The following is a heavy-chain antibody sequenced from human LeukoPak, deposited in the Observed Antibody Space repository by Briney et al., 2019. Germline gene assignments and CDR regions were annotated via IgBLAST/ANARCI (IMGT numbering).Heavy chain of an antibody. CDR2: IIGDGSGT. V-gene: IGHV3-74*01. Sequence: GGSLRLSCSASGFTFKSYAMHWVRQGPGRGLVWVSRIIGDGSGTNYADSVKGRFTISRDNAKNTLYLQMNSLRAEDTAVYYCARGQSTNFLDVWGQGTTVTVSS. D-gene: IGHD2-2*01. CDR1: GFTFKSYA. CDR3: ARGQSTNFLDV. J-gene: IGHJ6*02.